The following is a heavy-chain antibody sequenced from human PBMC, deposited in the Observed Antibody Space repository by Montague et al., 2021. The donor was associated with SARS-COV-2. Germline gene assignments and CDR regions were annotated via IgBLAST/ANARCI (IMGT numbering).Heavy chain of an antibody. J-gene: IGHJ3*01. CDR3: ARLHWFGDSAFDV. CDR1: GFSLSTSGFS. CDR2: IDWENDR. Sequence: PALVKPTQTLTLTCTFSGFSLSTSGFSVNWIRQPPGKALEWLALIDWENDRYFNTSLRTRLTITKNTSKNQMVLTMTDMDPVDTATYYCARLHWFGDSAFDVWGQGTVVTVAS. D-gene: IGHD3-10*01. V-gene: IGHV2-70*01.